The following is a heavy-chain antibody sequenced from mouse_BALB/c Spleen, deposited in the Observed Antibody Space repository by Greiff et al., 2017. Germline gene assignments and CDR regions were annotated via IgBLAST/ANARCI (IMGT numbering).Heavy chain of an antibody. J-gene: IGHJ4*01. V-gene: IGHV5-12-1*01. D-gene: IGHD2-3*01. CDR3: ARGDGSMDY. Sequence: EVKLQESGGGLVKPGGSLKLSCAASGFAFSSYDMSWVRQTPEKRLEWVAYISSGGGSTYYPDTVKGRFTISRDNAKNTLYLQMSSLKSEDTAMYYCARGDGSMDYWGQGTSVTVSS. CDR1: GFAFSSYD. CDR2: ISSGGGST.